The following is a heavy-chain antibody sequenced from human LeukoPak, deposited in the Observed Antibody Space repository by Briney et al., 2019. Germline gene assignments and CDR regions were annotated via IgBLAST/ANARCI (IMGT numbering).Heavy chain of an antibody. Sequence: AGSLTLSCAASGFTFSSYGISWVRQAPGEGLEWVSAIGGRDGSTYYADSVKGRFTISRDNSKNTLYVQMNSLRAEDTAVYYCAKGHYYGSGSFWGQGTLVTVSS. D-gene: IGHD3-10*01. CDR2: IGGRDGST. CDR1: GFTFSSYG. V-gene: IGHV3-23*01. CDR3: AKGHYYGSGSF. J-gene: IGHJ4*02.